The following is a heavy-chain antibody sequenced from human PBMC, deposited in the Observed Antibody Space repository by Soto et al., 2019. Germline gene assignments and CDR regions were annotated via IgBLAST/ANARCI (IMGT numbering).Heavy chain of an antibody. CDR3: ATSFDTGFDP. D-gene: IGHD3-9*01. CDR2: IKVDSGYT. Sequence: QLQLVQSAAEVKKPGASVRVSCKAYGYPFIKYGISWIRQAPEQGLEWLGWIKVDSGYTNYAQKFQGRVTMTADTSSDTAFMELRSLRLDETVVYFCATSFDTGFDPWGQGTLVSVSS. CDR1: GYPFIKYG. J-gene: IGHJ5*02. V-gene: IGHV1-18*04.